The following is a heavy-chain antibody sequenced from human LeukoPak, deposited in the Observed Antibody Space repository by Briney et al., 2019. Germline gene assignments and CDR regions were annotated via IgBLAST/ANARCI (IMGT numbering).Heavy chain of an antibody. Sequence: GESLKISCKGSGYSFTSYWIGWVRQMPGKGLEWMGIIYPGDSDTRYSPSFQGQVTISADKSISTAYLQWSSLKASDTAMYYCATHARTMIELNNWFDPWGQGTLVTVSS. CDR2: IYPGDSDT. V-gene: IGHV5-51*01. CDR3: ATHARTMIELNNWFDP. J-gene: IGHJ5*02. D-gene: IGHD3-22*01. CDR1: GYSFTSYW.